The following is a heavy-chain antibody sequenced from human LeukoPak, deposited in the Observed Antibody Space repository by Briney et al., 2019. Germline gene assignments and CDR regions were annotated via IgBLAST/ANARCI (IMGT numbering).Heavy chain of an antibody. CDR2: IYSGGST. CDR1: GFTVSSNY. V-gene: IGHV3-53*01. CDR3: ARQYSSSSNFDY. J-gene: IGHJ4*02. Sequence: GGSLRLSCAASGFTVSSNYMSWVRQAPGEGLEWVSVIYSGGSTYYADSVKGRFTISRDNSKNTLYLQMNSLRAEDTAVYYCARQYSSSSNFDYWGQGTLVTVSS. D-gene: IGHD6-6*01.